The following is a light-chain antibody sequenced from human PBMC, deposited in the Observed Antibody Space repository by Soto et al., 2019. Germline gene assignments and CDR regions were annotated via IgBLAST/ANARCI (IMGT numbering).Light chain of an antibody. J-gene: IGKJ2*01. Sequence: EIVLTKSPGTVSFSPGERATLSCRASQSVSSRNLAWYRQKPGQAPSLLIFGASNRATGIPDRFSGSGSGTDFTLTISRLEPEDCAVYYCLRYGDSPPAYTFGQGTKLEIK. CDR2: GAS. CDR1: QSVSSRN. V-gene: IGKV3-20*01. CDR3: LRYGDSPPAYT.